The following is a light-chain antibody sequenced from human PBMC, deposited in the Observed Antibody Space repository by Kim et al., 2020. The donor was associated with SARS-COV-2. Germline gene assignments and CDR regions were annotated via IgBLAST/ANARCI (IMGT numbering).Light chain of an antibody. V-gene: IGKV1-16*01. J-gene: IGKJ4*01. CDR2: GAS. CDR3: QHYSNYPLT. Sequence: DIQMTQSPSSLSASIGDKITITCRASQDIKNYLGWFQQKPGKAPKSLIYGASSLQSGVPSRFSGSGSGTDFTLTISSLQPEDFGTYYCQHYSNYPLTFGGGTKVEIK. CDR1: QDIKNY.